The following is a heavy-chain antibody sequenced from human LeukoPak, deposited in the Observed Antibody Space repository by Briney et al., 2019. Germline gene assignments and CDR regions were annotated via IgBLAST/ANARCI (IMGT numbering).Heavy chain of an antibody. J-gene: IGHJ4*02. D-gene: IGHD3-22*01. CDR3: ARDESSGYSYGY. CDR2: ISSSSSYI. V-gene: IGHV3-21*01. Sequence: GGSLRLSCAASGFTFSSYSMNWVRQAPGKGLEWVSSISSSSSYIYYADSVKGRFTISRDNAKNSLYLQMNSLRAGDTAVYYCARDESSGYSYGYWGQGTLVTVS. CDR1: GFTFSSYS.